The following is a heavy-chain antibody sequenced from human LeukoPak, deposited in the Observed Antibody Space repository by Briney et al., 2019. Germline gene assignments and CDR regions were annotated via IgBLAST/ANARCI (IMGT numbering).Heavy chain of an antibody. CDR3: ARETSSSSWVDY. V-gene: IGHV4-59*11. J-gene: IGHJ4*02. CDR1: GGSISSHY. Sequence: SETLSLTCTVSGGSISSHYWSWIRQPPGKGLEWIGYIYYSGSTNYNPPLKSRVTISVDTSKNQFSLKLSSVTAADTAVYYCARETSSSSWVDYWGQGTLVTVSS. D-gene: IGHD6-13*01. CDR2: IYYSGST.